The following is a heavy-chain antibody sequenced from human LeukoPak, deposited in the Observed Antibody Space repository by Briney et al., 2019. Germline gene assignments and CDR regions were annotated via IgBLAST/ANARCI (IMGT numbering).Heavy chain of an antibody. J-gene: IGHJ4*02. CDR3: VRDSNLSFDY. Sequence: GGSLRLSCAASGLTLSPYWMHWVRQAPGKGLVWVSHISTDGPVTTYADSVKGRFTISRDNAKSTLYLQMNSLRAEDTAVYYCVRDSNLSFDYWGQGSLVTVSS. D-gene: IGHD1-14*01. CDR2: ISTDGPVT. CDR1: GLTLSPYW. V-gene: IGHV3-74*01.